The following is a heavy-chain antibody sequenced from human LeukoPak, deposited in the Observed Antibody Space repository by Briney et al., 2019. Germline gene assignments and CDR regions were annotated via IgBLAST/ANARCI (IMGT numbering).Heavy chain of an antibody. J-gene: IGHJ5*02. CDR3: AAIVGGSNWFDP. CDR1: GYTLTELS. Sequence: ASVNVSCKVSGYTLTELSMHWVRQAPGKGLEWMGGFDPEDGETIYAQKFQGRVTMTEDTSTDTAYMELSSLRSEDTAVYYCAAIVGGSNWFDPWGQGTLVTVSS. CDR2: FDPEDGET. D-gene: IGHD1-26*01. V-gene: IGHV1-24*01.